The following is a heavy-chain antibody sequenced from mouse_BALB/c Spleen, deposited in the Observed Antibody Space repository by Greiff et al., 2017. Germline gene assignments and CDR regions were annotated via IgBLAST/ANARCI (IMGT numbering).Heavy chain of an antibody. CDR3: ARARRDAMDY. CDR2: INSDGGST. J-gene: IGHJ4*01. CDR1: EYEFPSHD. V-gene: IGHV5-2*03. Sequence: EVKVVESGGGLVQPGESLKLSCESNEYEFPSHDMSWVRKTPEKRLELVAAINSDGGSTYYPDSVKGRFTISRDNARNILYLQMSSLRSEDTAMYYCARARRDAMDYWGQGTSVTVSS.